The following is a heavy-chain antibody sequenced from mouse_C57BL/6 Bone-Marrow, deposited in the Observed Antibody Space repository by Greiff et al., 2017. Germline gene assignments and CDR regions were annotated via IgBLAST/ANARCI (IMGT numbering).Heavy chain of an antibody. CDR3: ARVTTVDWYFDV. D-gene: IGHD1-1*01. V-gene: IGHV5-16*01. CDR2: INYDGSST. Sequence: EVMLVESEGGLVQPGSSMKLSCTASGFTFSDYYMAWVRQVPEKGLEWVANINYDGSSTYYLDSLKSGFISSRDNAKNILYLQMSSLKSEDTAKYYCARVTTVDWYFDVWGTGTTVTVSS. CDR1: GFTFSDYY. J-gene: IGHJ1*03.